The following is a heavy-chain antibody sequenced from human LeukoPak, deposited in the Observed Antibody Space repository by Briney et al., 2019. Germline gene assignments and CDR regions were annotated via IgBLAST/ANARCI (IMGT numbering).Heavy chain of an antibody. CDR2: IKQDGSEK. Sequence: GGSLRLSCAASGFTFSSYWMSWVRQAPGKGLEWVANIKQDGSEKYYVDSVKGRFTISRDNAKNSLYLQMNSLRAEDTAVYYCAKSIQPTMVRGVIPPYCFDYWGQGTLVTVSS. J-gene: IGHJ4*02. CDR3: AKSIQPTMVRGVIPPYCFDY. D-gene: IGHD3-10*01. V-gene: IGHV3-7*01. CDR1: GFTFSSYW.